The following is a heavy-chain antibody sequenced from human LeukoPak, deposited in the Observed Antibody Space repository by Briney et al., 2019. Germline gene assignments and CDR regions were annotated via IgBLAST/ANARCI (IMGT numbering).Heavy chain of an antibody. CDR2: IWYDGSNK. CDR3: ARERIAVAGINYYGMDV. CDR1: GFTFSSYG. J-gene: IGHJ6*02. Sequence: GGSLRLSCAASGFTFSSYGMHWVRQAPGKGLEWVAVIWYDGSNKYYADSVKGRFTISRDNSKNTLYLQMNSLRAEDTAVYYCARERIAVAGINYYGMDVWGQGTTVTVSS. V-gene: IGHV3-33*01. D-gene: IGHD6-19*01.